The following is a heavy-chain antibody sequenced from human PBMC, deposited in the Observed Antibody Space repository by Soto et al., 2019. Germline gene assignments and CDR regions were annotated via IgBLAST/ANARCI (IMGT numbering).Heavy chain of an antibody. J-gene: IGHJ5*02. V-gene: IGHV5-51*01. D-gene: IGHD3-10*01. CDR2: IFPSDSDT. Sequence: GESLKISCKASGRSFTTSWIGWVRQMPGKGLEWMGIIFPSDSDTRYSPSFQGQVTISVDKSISTAYLQWSSLKASDTAMYYCARRPGSWFDPWGQGTLVTVSS. CDR1: GRSFTTSW. CDR3: ARRPGSWFDP.